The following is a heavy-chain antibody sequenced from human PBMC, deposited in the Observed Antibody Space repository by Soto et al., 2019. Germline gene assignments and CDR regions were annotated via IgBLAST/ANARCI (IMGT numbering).Heavy chain of an antibody. J-gene: IGHJ5*02. CDR1: GGSCSGYY. CDR2: INHSGST. CDR3: ARVQLLGRLRFLEWPRGGWFDP. D-gene: IGHD3-3*01. V-gene: IGHV4-34*01. Sequence: SETLSLTCAVDGGSCSGYYWSWIRQPPGKGLEWIGEINHSGSTNYNPSLKSRVTISVDTSKNQFSLKLSSVTAADTAVYYCARVQLLGRLRFLEWPRGGWFDPWGQGTLVTVSS.